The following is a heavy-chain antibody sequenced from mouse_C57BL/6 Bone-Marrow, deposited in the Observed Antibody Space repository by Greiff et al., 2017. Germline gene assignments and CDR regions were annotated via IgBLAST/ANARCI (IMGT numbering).Heavy chain of an antibody. CDR3: AAAQVRDYAMDY. Sequence: VQLQQSGPELVKPGASVKLSCTASGFTFTDYNMHWVKQSNGKSLEWIGVINPDYGTTSYNQKFKGKATLTVDQSSSTAYMQLNSLTSDDSAVYYIAAAQVRDYAMDYGGQGTSANVSS. J-gene: IGHJ4*01. V-gene: IGHV1-39*01. D-gene: IGHD3-2*02. CDR2: INPDYGTT. CDR1: GFTFTDYN.